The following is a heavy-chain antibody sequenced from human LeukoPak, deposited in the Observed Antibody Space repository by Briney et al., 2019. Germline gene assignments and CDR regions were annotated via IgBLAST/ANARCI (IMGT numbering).Heavy chain of an antibody. J-gene: IGHJ4*02. V-gene: IGHV1-2*02. Sequence: GASVKVSCKASGYTFTGYYMHWVRQAPGQGLEWMGWINPNSGGTNYAQKFQGRVTMTRDTSISTAYMELSRLRSDDTAVYYCAGDTSSYAWELLGGDYWGQGTLVSVSS. CDR3: AGDTSSYAWELLGGDY. CDR1: GYTFTGYY. CDR2: INPNSGGT. D-gene: IGHD1-26*01.